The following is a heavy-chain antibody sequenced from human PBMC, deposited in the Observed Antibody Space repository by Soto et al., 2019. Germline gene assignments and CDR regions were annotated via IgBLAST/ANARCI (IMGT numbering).Heavy chain of an antibody. D-gene: IGHD3-22*01. J-gene: IGHJ5*02. Sequence: VQLVESGGGLIQPGGSLRLSCAASGFTFSDYYMSWIRQAPGKGLEWVSYISSSGSTIYYADSVKGRFTISRDNAKNSLYLQRNSLRAEDTAVYYCARGGTVTMIVVVGGGWFDPWGQGTLVTVSS. CDR3: ARGGTVTMIVVVGGGWFDP. V-gene: IGHV3-11*01. CDR1: GFTFSDYY. CDR2: ISSSGSTI.